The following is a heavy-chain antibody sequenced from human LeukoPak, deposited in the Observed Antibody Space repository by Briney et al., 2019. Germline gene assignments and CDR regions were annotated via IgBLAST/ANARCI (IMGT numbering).Heavy chain of an antibody. Sequence: GASVKVSCKASGGTFSSYAISWVRQAPGQGLEWMGRIIPILGIANYAQKFQGRVTMTRDTSTSTVYMELSSLRSEDTAVYYCARETFTDSSGYRYWYFDLWGRGTLVTVSS. D-gene: IGHD3-22*01. V-gene: IGHV1-69*04. CDR3: ARETFTDSSGYRYWYFDL. J-gene: IGHJ2*01. CDR2: IIPILGIA. CDR1: GGTFSSYA.